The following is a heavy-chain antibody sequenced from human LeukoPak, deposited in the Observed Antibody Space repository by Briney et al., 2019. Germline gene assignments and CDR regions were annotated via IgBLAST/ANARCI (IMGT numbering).Heavy chain of an antibody. CDR1: GGSISSSSYY. V-gene: IGHV4-39*01. J-gene: IGHJ4*02. CDR2: IYYSGST. D-gene: IGHD3-22*01. Sequence: SETLSLTCTVSGGSISSSSYYWGWIRQPPGKGLEWIGSIYYSGSTYYNPSLKSRLTISVDTSKNQVSLKLSSVTAADTAVYYCARHGADRSHYYLDYFDYWGQGTLVTVSS. CDR3: ARHGADRSHYYLDYFDY.